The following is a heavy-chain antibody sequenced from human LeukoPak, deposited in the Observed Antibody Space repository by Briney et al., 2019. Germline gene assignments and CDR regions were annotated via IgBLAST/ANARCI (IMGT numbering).Heavy chain of an antibody. D-gene: IGHD3-9*01. J-gene: IGHJ6*03. V-gene: IGHV3-30*02. CDR2: IRCDGSNK. CDR1: GFTFSSYG. Sequence: PGGSLRLSCAASGFTFSSYGMYWVRQAPGKGLEWVAFIRCDGSNKYYADSVKGRFTISRDNSKNTLYLQMNSLRAEDTAVYYCAKEGFDWLSNYYYYYYMDVWGKGTTVTISS. CDR3: AKEGFDWLSNYYYYYYMDV.